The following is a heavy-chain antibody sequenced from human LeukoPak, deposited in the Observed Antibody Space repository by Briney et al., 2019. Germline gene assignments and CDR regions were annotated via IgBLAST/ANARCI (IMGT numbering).Heavy chain of an antibody. Sequence: SETLSLTCVVSGVSISSSNYYWGWIRQPPGKGLEWIGYIYYSGSTNYNPSLKSRVTISVDTSKNQFSLKLSSVTAADTAVYYCARTGGMGALDYWGQGTLVTVSS. CDR2: IYYSGST. J-gene: IGHJ4*02. D-gene: IGHD1-26*01. CDR1: GVSISSSNYY. CDR3: ARTGGMGALDY. V-gene: IGHV4-61*05.